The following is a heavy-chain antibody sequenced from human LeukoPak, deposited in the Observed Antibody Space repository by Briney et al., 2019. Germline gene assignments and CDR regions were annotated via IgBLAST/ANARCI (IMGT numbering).Heavy chain of an antibody. CDR1: GGSFSGYY. D-gene: IGHD4-17*01. V-gene: IGHV4-34*01. Sequence: SETLSLTSAVYGGSFSGYYWSWIRQPPGKGLEWIGEINHSGSTNYNPSLKSRVTISVDTSKNQFSLKLSSVTAADTAVCYCASNDYGDYGAFDIWGQGTMVTVSS. CDR2: INHSGST. J-gene: IGHJ3*02. CDR3: ASNDYGDYGAFDI.